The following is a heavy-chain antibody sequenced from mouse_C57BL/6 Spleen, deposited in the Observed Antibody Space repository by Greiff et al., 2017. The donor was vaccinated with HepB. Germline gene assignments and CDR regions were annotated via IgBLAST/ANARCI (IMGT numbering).Heavy chain of an antibody. J-gene: IGHJ4*01. CDR3: ARAHDGYYVGAMDY. D-gene: IGHD2-3*01. CDR2: ISDGGSYT. Sequence: EVQLVESGGGLVKPGGSLKLSCAASGFTFSSYAMSWVRQTPEKRLEWVATISDGGSYTYYPDNVKGRFTISRDNAKNNLYLQMSHLKSEDTAMYYCARAHDGYYVGAMDYWGQGTSVTVSS. CDR1: GFTFSSYA. V-gene: IGHV5-4*01.